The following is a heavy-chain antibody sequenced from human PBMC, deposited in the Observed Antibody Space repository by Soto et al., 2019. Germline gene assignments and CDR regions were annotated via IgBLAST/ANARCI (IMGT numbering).Heavy chain of an antibody. J-gene: IGHJ6*02. Sequence: ASVKVSCKASGYTFTSYGISWVRQAPGQGLGWMGWISAYNGNTNYAQKLQGRVTMTTDTSTSTAYMELRSLRSDDTAVYYCAILPGAYYYGSGSPEYYYYGMDVWGQGTTVTVSS. CDR1: GYTFTSYG. CDR2: ISAYNGNT. D-gene: IGHD3-10*01. V-gene: IGHV1-18*01. CDR3: AILPGAYYYGSGSPEYYYYGMDV.